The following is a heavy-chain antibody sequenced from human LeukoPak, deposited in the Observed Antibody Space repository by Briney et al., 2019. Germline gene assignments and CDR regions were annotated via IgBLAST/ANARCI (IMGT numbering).Heavy chain of an antibody. CDR2: IYYSGST. D-gene: IGHD6-19*01. Sequence: SETLSLTCTVSGGSISSYYWSWIRQPPGKGLEWIGYIYYSGSTNYNPSLKSRVTISVDTSKNQFSLKLTSVTAADTAVYYCARSSGWKYNIDYWGQGTLVTVSS. CDR3: ARSSGWKYNIDY. J-gene: IGHJ4*02. CDR1: GGSISSYY. V-gene: IGHV4-59*01.